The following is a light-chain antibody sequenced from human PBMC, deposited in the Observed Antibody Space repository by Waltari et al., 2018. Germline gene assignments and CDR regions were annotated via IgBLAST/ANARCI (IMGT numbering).Light chain of an antibody. J-gene: IGLJ3*02. Sequence: QSVLTQPPSVSGAPGQRVTLSCTGSSSNIGAGYDLNWYQQLPGTAPKLLFYDDNKRPSGVPDRFSGSKSGTSASLAITGLQAEDEADYYCQAYDISLSGSVFGGGTKLTVL. CDR1: SSNIGAGYD. CDR3: QAYDISLSGSV. CDR2: DDN. V-gene: IGLV1-40*01.